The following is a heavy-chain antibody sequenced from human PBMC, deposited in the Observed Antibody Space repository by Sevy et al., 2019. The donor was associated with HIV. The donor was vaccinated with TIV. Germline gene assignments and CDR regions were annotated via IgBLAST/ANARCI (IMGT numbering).Heavy chain of an antibody. CDR1: GFTFSSYW. CDR2: INQVGSEK. J-gene: IGHJ4*02. D-gene: IGHD3-22*01. Sequence: GSLRLSCAASGFTFSSYWMTWVRQAPGKGLEWVANINQVGSEKFYVDSVKGRFTISRDNAKNSLYLQMNSLRVEDTAVYYCARPYRTDPFYYSGSSGYYYPSYFDSWGQGTLVTVSS. V-gene: IGHV3-7*01. CDR3: ARPYRTDPFYYSGSSGYYYPSYFDS.